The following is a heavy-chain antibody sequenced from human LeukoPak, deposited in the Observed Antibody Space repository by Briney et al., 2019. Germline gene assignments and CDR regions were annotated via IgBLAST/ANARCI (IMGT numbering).Heavy chain of an antibody. CDR2: ISYDGSNK. J-gene: IGHJ4*02. D-gene: IGHD2-21*02. Sequence: GGSLRLSCAASGFTFSSYAMHWVRQAPGKGLEWGAVISYDGSNKYYADSVKGRFTISRDNSKNTLYLQMNSLRGEDTAVYYCAKRSGVVTANVIPFYFDYWGQGALVTVSS. CDR3: AKRSGVVTANVIPFYFDY. CDR1: GFTFSSYA. V-gene: IGHV3-30*04.